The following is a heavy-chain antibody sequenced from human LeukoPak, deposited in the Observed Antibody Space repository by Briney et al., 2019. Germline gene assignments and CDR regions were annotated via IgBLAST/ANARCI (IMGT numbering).Heavy chain of an antibody. Sequence: GGSLRLSCAAFGFTFSSYEMNWVRQAPGKGLEWVSYISSSGSTIYYADSVKGRFTISRDNAKNSLYLQMNSLRAEDTAVYYCARGDYYYYYGMDVWGKGTTVTVSS. V-gene: IGHV3-48*03. CDR2: ISSSGSTI. CDR1: GFTFSSYE. CDR3: ARGDYYYYYGMDV. J-gene: IGHJ6*04.